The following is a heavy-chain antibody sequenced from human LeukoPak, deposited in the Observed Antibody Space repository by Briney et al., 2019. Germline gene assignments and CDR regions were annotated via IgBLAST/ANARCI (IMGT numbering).Heavy chain of an antibody. Sequence: ASVKVSCKASGYTFTGYYMHWVRQAPGQGLEWMGWINPNSGGTNYAQKFQGRVTMTRDTSISTAYMELSRLRSDDTAVYYCARRGGYGPYYYYMDVWGKGTTVTISS. CDR2: INPNSGGT. CDR3: ARRGGYGPYYYYMDV. CDR1: GYTFTGYY. V-gene: IGHV1-2*02. J-gene: IGHJ6*03. D-gene: IGHD5-18*01.